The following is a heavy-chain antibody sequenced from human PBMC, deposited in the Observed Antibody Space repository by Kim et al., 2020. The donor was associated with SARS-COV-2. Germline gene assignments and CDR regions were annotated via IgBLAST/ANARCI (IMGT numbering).Heavy chain of an antibody. V-gene: IGHV4-39*01. J-gene: IGHJ6*02. D-gene: IGHD6-13*01. Sequence: SETLSLTCTVSGGSISSSSYYWGWIRQPPGKGLEWIGSIYYSGSTYYNPSLKSRVTISVDTSKNQFSLKLSSVTAADTAVYYCARHPSARDRIAAAGTFMGYYYYGMDVWGQGTTVTVSS. CDR1: GGSISSSSYY. CDR2: IYYSGST. CDR3: ARHPSARDRIAAAGTFMGYYYYGMDV.